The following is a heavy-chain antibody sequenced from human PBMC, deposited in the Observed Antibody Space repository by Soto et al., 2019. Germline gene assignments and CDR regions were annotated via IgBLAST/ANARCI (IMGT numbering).Heavy chain of an antibody. CDR2: ISTTGVT. J-gene: IGHJ4*02. CDR3: ARQGGDVVMVRD. D-gene: IGHD2-15*01. V-gene: IGHV4-59*08. CDR1: GGSLGDVY. Sequence: QVKLQELGRGLVKPSETLSLSCTVSGGSLGDVYWTWIRQPPGKEMEWIGSISTTGVTNYCPSLKSGVTRSTDKSKNQFSLNLSSVTAADTAIYFCARQGGDVVMVRDWGQGIQVTVSS.